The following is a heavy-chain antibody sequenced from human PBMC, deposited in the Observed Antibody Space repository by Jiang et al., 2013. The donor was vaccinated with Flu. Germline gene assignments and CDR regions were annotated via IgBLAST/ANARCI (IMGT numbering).Heavy chain of an antibody. CDR2: INPGGGGT. V-gene: IGHV1-46*01. J-gene: IGHJ4*02. Sequence: SGAEVKKPGASLKISCTASGYPFSGQYLHWVRQAPGQGLEWMALINPGGGGTSYAQKFQGRVTMTRDTSTSTVYLELSSLTSEDTAVYYCARTKSCGGVCYYFDLWGQGTLVTVAS. CDR3: ARTKSCGGVCYYFDL. D-gene: IGHD2-21*02. CDR1: GYPFSGQY.